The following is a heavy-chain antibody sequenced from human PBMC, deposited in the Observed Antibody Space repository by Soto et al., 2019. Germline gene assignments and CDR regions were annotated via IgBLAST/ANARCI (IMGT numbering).Heavy chain of an antibody. V-gene: IGHV4-59*11. Sequence: LSLTCTVSGGSMSSHYWTWLRQSPGKGLEWIGYISYSGSTYYNPSLKSRVSISADTSKNQFSLRMNSMIAADTAVYYCARADPAASVGYWGQGTLVTVSS. CDR1: GGSMSSHY. J-gene: IGHJ4*02. CDR3: ARADPAASVGY. D-gene: IGHD2-2*01. CDR2: ISYSGST.